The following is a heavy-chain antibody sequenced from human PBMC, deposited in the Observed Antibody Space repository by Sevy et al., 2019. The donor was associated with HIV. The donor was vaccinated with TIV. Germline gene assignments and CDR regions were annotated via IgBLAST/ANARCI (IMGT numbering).Heavy chain of an antibody. CDR1: GFTFSNYW. CDR3: ARPYRTDPFYYSGSGGYYYPSYFDY. V-gene: IGHV3-7*01. D-gene: IGHD3-22*01. J-gene: IGHJ4*02. Sequence: GGSLRLSCAASGFTFSNYWMSWVRQAPGKGLEWVANIKQDGSEKYYVDSVKGRFTISRDNAKNSLYLQRNSLGAEDTAVYYCARPYRTDPFYYSGSGGYYYPSYFDYWGQGTLVTVSS. CDR2: IKQDGSEK.